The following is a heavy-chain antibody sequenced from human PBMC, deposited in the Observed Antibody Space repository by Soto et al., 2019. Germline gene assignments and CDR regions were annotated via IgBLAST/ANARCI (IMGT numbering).Heavy chain of an antibody. J-gene: IGHJ5*02. V-gene: IGHV4-39*01. CDR3: ARLTVANWFDP. D-gene: IGHD4-17*01. Sequence: SETLSLTCTVSGGSISSSGYYWGRIRQPPGKGLEGVGNIYYSGSTNYNPSLKSRVTISGDTSKNQFSLKVSSVTAADTAVYYCARLTVANWFDPWGQGTLVTVSS. CDR1: GGSISSSGYY. CDR2: IYYSGST.